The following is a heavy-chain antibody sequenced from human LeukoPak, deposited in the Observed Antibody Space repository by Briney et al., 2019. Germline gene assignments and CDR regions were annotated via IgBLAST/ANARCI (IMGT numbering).Heavy chain of an antibody. CDR1: GGSIRSSSYY. CDR2: IYYSGST. CDR3: AMTTGPEFNFDY. D-gene: IGHD3-10*01. J-gene: IGHJ4*02. V-gene: IGHV4-61*05. Sequence: SETLSLTCTVSGGSIRSSSYYWGWIRQPPGKGLEWIGYIYYSGSTNYNPSLKSRVTISVDTSKNQFSLKLSSVTAADTAVYYCAMTTGPEFNFDYWGQGTLVTVSS.